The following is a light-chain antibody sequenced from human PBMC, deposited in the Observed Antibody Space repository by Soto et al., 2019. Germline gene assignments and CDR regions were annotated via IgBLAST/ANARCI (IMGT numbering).Light chain of an antibody. CDR2: DAS. CDR3: QQYNHYST. V-gene: IGKV1-5*01. CDR1: QSISRW. Sequence: DIQMTQSPSTLSASVGDRVTITCRASQSISRWVAWYQQKPGKAPKLLIYDASSLESGVPSRFSGSGSGTEFTLTISRRQPDDFATYYCQQYNHYSTFGQGTKLEIK. J-gene: IGKJ2*01.